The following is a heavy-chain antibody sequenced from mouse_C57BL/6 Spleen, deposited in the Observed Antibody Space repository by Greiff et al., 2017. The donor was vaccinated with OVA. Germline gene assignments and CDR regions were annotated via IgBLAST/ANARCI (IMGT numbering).Heavy chain of an antibody. Sequence: VQLQQPGAELVMPGASVKLSCKASGYTFTSYWMHWVKQRPGQGLEWIGEIDPSESYTNYNQKFKGKSTLTVDKSSSTAYMQLSSLTSEDSAVYYCARSYGNYNYAMDYWGQGTSVTVSS. D-gene: IGHD2-1*01. V-gene: IGHV1-69*01. J-gene: IGHJ4*01. CDR2: IDPSESYT. CDR3: ARSYGNYNYAMDY. CDR1: GYTFTSYW.